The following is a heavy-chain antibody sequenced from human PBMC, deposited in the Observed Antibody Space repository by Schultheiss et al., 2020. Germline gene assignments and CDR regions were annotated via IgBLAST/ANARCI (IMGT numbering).Heavy chain of an antibody. CDR1: GFTFGDYA. CDR3: AKDVSVRYYYDSSDYYWDY. D-gene: IGHD3-22*01. J-gene: IGHJ4*02. CDR2: ISSWGSYA. Sequence: GESLKISCPASGFTFGDYAMTWVRQAPGKGLEWIAYISSWGSYANYADSVKGRFTISRDNAKSSLYLQMNSLRAEDTAVYYCAKDVSVRYYYDSSDYYWDYWGQGTLVT. V-gene: IGHV3-11*05.